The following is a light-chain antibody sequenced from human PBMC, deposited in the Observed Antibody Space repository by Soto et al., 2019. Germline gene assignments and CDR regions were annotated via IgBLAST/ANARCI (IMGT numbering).Light chain of an antibody. V-gene: IGKV3-20*01. J-gene: IGKJ2*01. CDR3: HQYGSSLGT. CDR1: QSVTGTN. CDR2: DAV. Sequence: TVLTQSPVTLSLSPGEGATLSCRASQSVTGTNLAWYQQRAGQAPRLLIYDAVRRATGIPDRFSGSGSGTDFTLTISRLEPEDFAVYYCHQYGSSLGTFGQGTKVEI.